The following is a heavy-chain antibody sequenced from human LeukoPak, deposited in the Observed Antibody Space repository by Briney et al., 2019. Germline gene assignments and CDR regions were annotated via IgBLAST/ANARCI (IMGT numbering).Heavy chain of an antibody. V-gene: IGHV4-59*01. CDR2: ISYSGFT. J-gene: IGHJ4*02. CDR3: ARGRNDNGGMFFDS. D-gene: IGHD4-23*01. Sequence: SETLSLTCTVSGASIRSYYWSWIRQAPGKGLEWVGFISYSGFTSYSPSLKSRVAISVDTSKSQFSLRLTSMTAADTAIYYCARGRNDNGGMFFDSWAQGTLVTVSS. CDR1: GASIRSYY.